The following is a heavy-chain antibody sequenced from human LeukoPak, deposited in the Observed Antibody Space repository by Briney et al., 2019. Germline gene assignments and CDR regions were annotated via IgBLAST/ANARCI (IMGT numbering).Heavy chain of an antibody. Sequence: VRSLILSCAASGFTFSDYVMSWIRHAPGEGLEGVSYITNSYNSVYYADSGQGQFTISRDNDKNSLYLQMNSLRPDDKAVYYCAGGFLEAQGWLQWMGIVYSMDVWGEGTPVIVSS. CDR3: AGGFLEAQGWLQWMGIVYSMDV. CDR1: GFTFSDYV. V-gene: IGHV3-11*01. J-gene: IGHJ6*04. D-gene: IGHD5-24*01. CDR2: ITNSYNSV.